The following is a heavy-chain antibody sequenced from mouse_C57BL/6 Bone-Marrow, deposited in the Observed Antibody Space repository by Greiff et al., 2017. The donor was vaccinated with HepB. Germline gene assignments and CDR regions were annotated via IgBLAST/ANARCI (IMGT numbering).Heavy chain of an antibody. J-gene: IGHJ4*01. CDR1: GYTFTSYW. V-gene: IGHV1-69*01. CDR3: AREWVITTYYYAMDY. CDR2: IDPSDSYT. Sequence: QVQLKQPGAELVMPGASVKLSCKASGYTFTSYWMHWVKQRPGQGLEWIGEIDPSDSYTNYNQKFKGKSTLTVDKSSSTAYMQLSSLTSEDSAVYYCAREWVITTYYYAMDYWGQGTSVTVSS. D-gene: IGHD1-1*01.